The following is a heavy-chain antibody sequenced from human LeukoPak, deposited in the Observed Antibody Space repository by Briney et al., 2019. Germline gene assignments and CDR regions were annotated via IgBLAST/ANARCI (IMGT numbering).Heavy chain of an antibody. CDR2: ISHDGSNI. J-gene: IGHJ5*02. D-gene: IGHD3-22*01. CDR3: AKDPYRVIVATGNYLDP. Sequence: GGSLRLSCVASGFTFYSYGMHWVRQAPGKGREWVAVISHDGSNINYGDSVKGRFTISRDNSKNTLYLQMNSLRAEDTAVYHCAKDPYRVIVATGNYLDPWGQGTLVTVSS. CDR1: GFTFYSYG. V-gene: IGHV3-30*18.